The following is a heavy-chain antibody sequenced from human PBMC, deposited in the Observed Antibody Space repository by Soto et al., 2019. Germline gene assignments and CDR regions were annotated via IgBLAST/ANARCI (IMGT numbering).Heavy chain of an antibody. CDR2: IHYSGST. CDR3: ARGADNGDDFFXY. V-gene: IGHV4-59*01. D-gene: IGHD4-17*01. CDR1: GGSISNYY. J-gene: IGHJ4*02. Sequence: SETLSLTCTVSGGSISNYYWSWTRQPPGKGLEWIGDIHYSGSTNYNPSLRSRVTISVDTSKNQFSLKLSSVTAADTAVYYCARGADNGDDFFXYWGQGALVTVSS.